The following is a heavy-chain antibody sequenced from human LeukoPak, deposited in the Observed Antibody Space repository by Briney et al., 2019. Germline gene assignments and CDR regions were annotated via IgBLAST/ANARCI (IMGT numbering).Heavy chain of an antibody. J-gene: IGHJ3*01. Sequence: TSETLSLTCTVSGGSISSGSYYWGWIRQPPGKGLEWIGTIYYSGSTYYNPSLKSRVTISVDTSKNQFSLKLSSVTAADTAVYYCARAGPYSPIPNAFDFWGPGAMVTVSS. CDR2: IYYSGST. CDR3: ARAGPYSPIPNAFDF. V-gene: IGHV4-39*07. D-gene: IGHD2-21*01. CDR1: GGSISSGSYY.